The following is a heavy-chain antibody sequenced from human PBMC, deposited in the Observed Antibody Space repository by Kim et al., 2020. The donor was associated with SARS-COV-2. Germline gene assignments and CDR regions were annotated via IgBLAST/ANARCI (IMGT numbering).Heavy chain of an antibody. CDR1: GYTFTSYY. J-gene: IGHJ6*02. CDR3: ARGTGIVATKYYYYYGMDV. CDR2: INPSGGST. Sequence: ASVKVSCKASGYTFTSYYMHWVRQAPGQGLEWMGIINPSGGSTSYAQKFQGRVTMTRDTSTSTVYMELSSLRSEDTAVYYCARGTGIVATKYYYYYGMDVWGQGTTVTVSS. D-gene: IGHD5-12*01. V-gene: IGHV1-46*01.